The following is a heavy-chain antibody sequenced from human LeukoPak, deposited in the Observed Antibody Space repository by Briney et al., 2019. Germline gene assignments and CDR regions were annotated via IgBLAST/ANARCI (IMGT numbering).Heavy chain of an antibody. CDR2: ISSSGSTI. D-gene: IGHD2-15*01. V-gene: IGHV3-48*03. Sequence: GGSLRLSCAASGFTFSSYEMNWVRQAPGKGLEWVSYISSSGSTIYYADSVKGRFTISRDNAKNSLYLQMNSLRAEDTAVYYCAREGCSGGSCYPTYYYYMDAWGKGTTVTVSS. CDR1: GFTFSSYE. CDR3: AREGCSGGSCYPTYYYYMDA. J-gene: IGHJ6*03.